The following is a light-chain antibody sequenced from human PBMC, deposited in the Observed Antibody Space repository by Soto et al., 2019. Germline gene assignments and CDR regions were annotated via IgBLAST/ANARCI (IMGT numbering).Light chain of an antibody. CDR3: QQYGSSPIT. Sequence: MVRTQSPATLSLSPGASATLSCRASQTVGFFLAWYQQKPGQAPRLLRYGASTRATGIPARFSGSGSGTEFTLTISSLQSEDFEVYYCQQYGSSPITFGQGTRLEIK. CDR1: QTVGFF. J-gene: IGKJ5*01. V-gene: IGKV3D-15*01. CDR2: GAS.